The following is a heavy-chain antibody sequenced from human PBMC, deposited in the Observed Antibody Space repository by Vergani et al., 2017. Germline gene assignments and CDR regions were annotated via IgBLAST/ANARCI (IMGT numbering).Heavy chain of an antibody. V-gene: IGHV4-34*01. CDR3: ASYGDYGGLGY. Sequence: QVQLQQWGAGLLKPSETLSLTCAVYGGSFSGYYWSWIRQPPGKGLEWIGETNHSGSTNYNPSLKSRVTISVDTSKNQFSLKLSSVTAADTAVYYCASYGDYGGLGYWGQGTLVTVSS. D-gene: IGHD4-17*01. CDR2: TNHSGST. CDR1: GGSFSGYY. J-gene: IGHJ4*02.